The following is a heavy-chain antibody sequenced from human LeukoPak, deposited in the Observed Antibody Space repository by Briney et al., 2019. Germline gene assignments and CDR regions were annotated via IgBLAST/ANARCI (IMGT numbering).Heavy chain of an antibody. Sequence: GASVKVSCKASGYTFTGYYMHWVRQAPGQGLEWMGWINPNSGGTNYAQKFQGRVTMTRDTPTSTAYMELSRLRSDDTAVYYCAFIGRYCSSTSCSFDYWGQGTLVTVSS. V-gene: IGHV1-2*02. J-gene: IGHJ4*02. CDR3: AFIGRYCSSTSCSFDY. CDR1: GYTFTGYY. CDR2: INPNSGGT. D-gene: IGHD2-2*01.